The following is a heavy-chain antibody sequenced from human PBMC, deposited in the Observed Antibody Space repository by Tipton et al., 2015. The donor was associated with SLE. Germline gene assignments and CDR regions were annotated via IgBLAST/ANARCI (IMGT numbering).Heavy chain of an antibody. CDR1: GGSISSYY. J-gene: IGHJ4*02. CDR2: IYYSGST. D-gene: IGHD2-15*01. CDR3: ARDIGRSWFLD. Sequence: PGLVKPSETLSLTCTVSGGSISSYYWSWIRQPPGKGLEWIGYIYYSGSTNYNPSLKSRVTISVDTSKNQFSLKLGSVTAADTAVYYCARDIGRSWFLDWGQGTLVTVSS. V-gene: IGHV4-59*01.